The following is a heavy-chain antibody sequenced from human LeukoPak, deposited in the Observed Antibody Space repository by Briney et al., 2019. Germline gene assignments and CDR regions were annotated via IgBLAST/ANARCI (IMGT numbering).Heavy chain of an antibody. CDR1: GGSISSYY. D-gene: IGHD4-17*01. CDR3: ARDRGDYNFDY. CDR2: IYYSGST. J-gene: IGHJ4*02. Sequence: SETLSLTCTVSGGSISSYYWHWIRQPPGKGLEWIGYIYYSGSTNSNPSLKSRVTISVDTSKNQFSLKLSSVTAADTAVYHCARDRGDYNFDYRGQGTLVTVSS. V-gene: IGHV4-59*01.